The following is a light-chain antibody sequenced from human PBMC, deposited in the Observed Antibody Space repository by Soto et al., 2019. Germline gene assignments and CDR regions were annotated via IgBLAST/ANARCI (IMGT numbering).Light chain of an antibody. Sequence: EVVITQSPATLSVSPGERATLSCRASQSVTTNMAWYQQKPGQAPRLLIYGASTRANGIPARFSGSGSGTDFTLTISSLQSEDFAVYYCQQYNNWHPWTFGQGTKVDIK. J-gene: IGKJ1*01. CDR1: QSVTTN. CDR2: GAS. CDR3: QQYNNWHPWT. V-gene: IGKV3-15*01.